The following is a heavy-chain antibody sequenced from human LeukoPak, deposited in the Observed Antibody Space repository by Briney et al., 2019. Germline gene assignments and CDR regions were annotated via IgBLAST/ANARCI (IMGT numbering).Heavy chain of an antibody. CDR2: IIPIFGTA. V-gene: IGHV1-69*13. Sequence: GASVKVSCKASGGTFSSHAISWVRQAPGQGLEWMGGIIPIFGTANYAQKFQGRVTITADESTSTAYMELSSLRSEDTAVYYCASHFGVRPFDYWGQGTLVTVSS. CDR3: ASHFGVRPFDY. CDR1: GGTFSSHA. D-gene: IGHD3-10*01. J-gene: IGHJ4*02.